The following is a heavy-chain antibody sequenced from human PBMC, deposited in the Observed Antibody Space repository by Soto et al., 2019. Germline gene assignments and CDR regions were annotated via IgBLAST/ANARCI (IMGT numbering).Heavy chain of an antibody. J-gene: IGHJ5*02. CDR1: GFSLSTSGMC. CDR2: IDWDDDK. V-gene: IGHV2-70*01. Sequence: SGPTLVNPTQTLTLTCTFSGFSLSTSGMCVSWIRQPPGKALEWLALIDWDDDKYYSTSLKTRLTISKDTSKNQVVLTMTNMDPVDTATYYCARAYYYDSSGYYWVDPWGQGALVTVSS. D-gene: IGHD3-22*01. CDR3: ARAYYYDSSGYYWVDP.